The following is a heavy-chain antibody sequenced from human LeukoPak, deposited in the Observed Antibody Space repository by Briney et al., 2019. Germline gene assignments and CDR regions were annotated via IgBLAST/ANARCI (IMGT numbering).Heavy chain of an antibody. Sequence: ASVKVSCKASGYTFTGYYMHWVRQAPGQGLEWMGWITPNSGGTNYAQKFQGRVTMTRDTAISTAYMELSRLRSDDTAVYYCAREVFGATMIDYWGQGTLVAVSS. V-gene: IGHV1-2*02. CDR3: AREVFGATMIDY. J-gene: IGHJ4*02. CDR2: ITPNSGGT. D-gene: IGHD1-26*01. CDR1: GYTFTGYY.